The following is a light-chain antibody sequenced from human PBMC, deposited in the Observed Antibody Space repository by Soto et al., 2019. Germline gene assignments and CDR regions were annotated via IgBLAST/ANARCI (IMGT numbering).Light chain of an antibody. V-gene: IGLV1-44*01. Sequence: QSVLTQPPSASGTPGQRVTISCSGSSSNIGSNTVNWYQQRPGTAPKLLIYSNNQRPSGVPDRFSGSQSGTSAALAISGLQSEDEADYYCAAWDDSLNGPVFGGGTQLTVL. CDR1: SSNIGSNT. J-gene: IGLJ3*02. CDR2: SNN. CDR3: AAWDDSLNGPV.